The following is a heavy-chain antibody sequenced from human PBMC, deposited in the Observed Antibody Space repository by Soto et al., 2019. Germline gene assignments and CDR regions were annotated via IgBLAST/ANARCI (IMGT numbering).Heavy chain of an antibody. D-gene: IGHD2-21*01. CDR1: GITFIYVW. J-gene: IGHJ4*02. CDR2: IKSQASGGTI. CDR3: THLLSLAHPYSYL. V-gene: IGHV3-15*07. Sequence: PGGSLRLSCAASGITFIYVWMDWVRQAPGKRLEWVGRIKSQASGGTIDYAAPVKGRFTISRDDSKNTVYLQMDSLKTEDTAVYYCTHLLSLAHPYSYLWGQGTQVTVSS.